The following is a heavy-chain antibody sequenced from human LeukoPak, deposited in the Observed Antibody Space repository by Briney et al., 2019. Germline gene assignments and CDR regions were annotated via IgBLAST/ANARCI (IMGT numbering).Heavy chain of an antibody. D-gene: IGHD5-12*01. CDR2: INPNSGGT. V-gene: IGHV1-2*02. CDR3: ARQEWLRLLDY. Sequence: ASVKVSCKASRYTFTGYYMHWVRQAPGQGLEWIGWINPNSGGTNYAQKFQDRVTMTRDTSISTAYMELSRLRSDDTAVYYCARQEWLRLLDYWGQGTLVTVSS. J-gene: IGHJ4*02. CDR1: RYTFTGYY.